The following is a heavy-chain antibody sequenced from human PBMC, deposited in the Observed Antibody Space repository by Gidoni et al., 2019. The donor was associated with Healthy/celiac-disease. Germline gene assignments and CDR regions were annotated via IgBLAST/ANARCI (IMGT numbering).Heavy chain of an antibody. CDR2: INHSGST. CDR1: GGSFSGYY. CDR3: ARGLTMVRGVMTWYFDL. Sequence: QVQLQQWGAGLLKPSETLSLTCAVYGGSFSGYYCSWIRQPPGKGLEWIGEINHSGSTNYNPSLKSRVTISVDTSKNQFSLKLSSVTAADTAVYYCARGLTMVRGVMTWYFDLWGRGTLVTVSS. J-gene: IGHJ2*01. V-gene: IGHV4-34*01. D-gene: IGHD3-10*01.